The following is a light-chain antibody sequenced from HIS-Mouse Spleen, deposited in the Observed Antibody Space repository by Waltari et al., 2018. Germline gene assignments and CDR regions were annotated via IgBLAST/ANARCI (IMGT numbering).Light chain of an antibody. CDR2: RNN. Sequence: QSVLTQPPSASGTPGQRVTISCSGSSSNIGSNYVYWYQQLPATAPKLLIYRNNQRPSGVPDRCSRSKSGTSASLAISGLRSEDEADYYCAAWDDSLSGAVFGGGTQLTAL. J-gene: IGLJ7*02. CDR1: SSNIGSNY. CDR3: AAWDDSLSGAV. V-gene: IGLV1-47*01.